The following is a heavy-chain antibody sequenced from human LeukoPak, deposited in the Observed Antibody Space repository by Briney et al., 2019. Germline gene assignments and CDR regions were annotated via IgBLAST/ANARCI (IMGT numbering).Heavy chain of an antibody. Sequence: SETLSLTCTVSGGSISSYYWNWIRQPAGKGLEWIGRIYTSGSTNYNPPLKSRVPMSVDTSKNQFSLKLSSVTAADTAVYYCARGKVVAGTPGQNSWDSWGQGTLVTVSS. CDR1: GGSISSYY. V-gene: IGHV4-4*07. D-gene: IGHD6-19*01. CDR3: ARGKVVAGTPGQNSWDS. J-gene: IGHJ4*02. CDR2: IYTSGST.